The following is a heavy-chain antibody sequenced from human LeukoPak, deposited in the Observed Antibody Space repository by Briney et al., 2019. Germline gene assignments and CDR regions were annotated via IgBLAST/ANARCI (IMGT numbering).Heavy chain of an antibody. CDR3: ASQWIQLWSSFDY. V-gene: IGHV1-2*02. CDR2: INPNSGGT. Sequence: ASVKVSCKASGYTFGNYDINWVRQAPGQGLEWMGWINPNSGGTNYAQKFQGRVTMTRDTSISTAYMELSRLRSDDTAVYYCASQWIQLWSSFDYWGQGTLVTVSS. D-gene: IGHD5-18*01. J-gene: IGHJ4*02. CDR1: GYTFGNYD.